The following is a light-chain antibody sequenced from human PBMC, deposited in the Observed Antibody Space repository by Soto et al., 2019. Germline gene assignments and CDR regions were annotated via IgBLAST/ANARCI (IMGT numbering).Light chain of an antibody. J-gene: IGLJ1*01. CDR3: AAWDDSLNAHNYV. CDR1: SSNIGSNT. CDR2: SNN. Sequence: QPVLTQPPSASGTPGQRVTISCSGSSSNIGSNTVNWYQQLPGTAPKLLIYSNNQRPSGVPDRFSGSKSGTSASLAISGLQSEDEADYYCAAWDDSLNAHNYVFGTGTKVTVL. V-gene: IGLV1-44*01.